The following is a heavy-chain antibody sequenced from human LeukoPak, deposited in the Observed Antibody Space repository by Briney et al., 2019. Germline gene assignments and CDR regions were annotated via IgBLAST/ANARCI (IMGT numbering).Heavy chain of an antibody. V-gene: IGHV4-59*08. CDR2: IYYSGST. CDR3: ARQVLVTPNWFDP. D-gene: IGHD2-21*02. CDR1: GGSISSYY. Sequence: SETLSLTCTVSGGSISSYYWSWIRQPPGKGLEWFGYIYYSGSTNYNPSLKSRVTISVDTSKNQFSLKLSSVPAADTAVYYCARQVLVTPNWFDPWGQGTLVTVSS. J-gene: IGHJ5*02.